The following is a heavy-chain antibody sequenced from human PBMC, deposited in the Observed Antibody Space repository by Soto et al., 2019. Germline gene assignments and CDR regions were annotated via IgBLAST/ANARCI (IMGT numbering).Heavy chain of an antibody. CDR2: ISGSGAST. J-gene: IGHJ6*02. CDR1: GFTFSSSA. Sequence: VQLLESGGGLVQPGGSLRLSCAASGFTFSSSAMSWGRQAPGQGLEWVSGISGSGASTYYPDNVKGRFIVSRDNAENTRYRQINSLAAEDTATYYCTRIDKMVGGVKLGMAVWGQGTTVPVS. V-gene: IGHV3-23*01. D-gene: IGHD3-16*01. CDR3: TRIDKMVGGVKLGMAV.